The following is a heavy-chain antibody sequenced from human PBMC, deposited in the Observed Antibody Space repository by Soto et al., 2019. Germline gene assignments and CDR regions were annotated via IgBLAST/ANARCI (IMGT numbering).Heavy chain of an antibody. D-gene: IGHD6-19*01. J-gene: IGHJ4*02. Sequence: PSETLSLTCTVSGVSISSYYWSWIRQPPGKGLEWIASIYYSGSTNYNPSLSSRVTISVDTSKNQFSLKLTSVTAADTAVYYCASDKYNSGWFDYWGQGTLVTVSS. CDR1: GVSISSYY. CDR2: IYYSGST. V-gene: IGHV4-59*01. CDR3: ASDKYNSGWFDY.